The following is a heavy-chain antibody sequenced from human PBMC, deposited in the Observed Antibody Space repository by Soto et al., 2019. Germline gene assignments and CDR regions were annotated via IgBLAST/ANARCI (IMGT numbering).Heavy chain of an antibody. CDR2: ISWQSGSI. Sequence: ESGGGLAQPGRSLRLSCAASGFIFDDYAMHWVRQAPGKGLEWVSGISWQSGSIRYADSVKGRFTISRDNAKNSLYLQMNSLRVEDTVLYYCAKDMFSSSSAATFDYWGQGILVTVSS. CDR1: GFIFDDYA. V-gene: IGHV3-9*01. CDR3: AKDMFSSSSAATFDY. D-gene: IGHD6-6*01. J-gene: IGHJ4*02.